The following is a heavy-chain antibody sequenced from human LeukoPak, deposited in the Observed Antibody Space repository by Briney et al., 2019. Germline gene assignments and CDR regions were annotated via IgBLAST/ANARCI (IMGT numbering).Heavy chain of an antibody. CDR3: ARVLGDHAFDI. CDR1: GFTFSSYA. Sequence: GGSLRLSCAASGFTFSSYAMSWVRQAPGKGLEWVSAISGSGGSTYYADSVKGRCTLSRDNSKNTLYLQMNSLRAEDTAVYYCARVLGDHAFDIWGQGTMVTVSS. D-gene: IGHD3-16*01. CDR2: ISGSGGST. V-gene: IGHV3-23*01. J-gene: IGHJ3*02.